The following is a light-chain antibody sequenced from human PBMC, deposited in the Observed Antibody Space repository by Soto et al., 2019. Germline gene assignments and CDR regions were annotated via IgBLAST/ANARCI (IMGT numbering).Light chain of an antibody. CDR1: SGNIANNY. CDR3: LSYDGSRQGV. J-gene: IGLJ3*02. V-gene: IGLV6-57*01. CDR2: DDD. Sequence: NFMLTQPHSVSESPGKTVTISFTRSSGNIANNYVQWYQQRPGSSPTTVIYDDDQRPSGVPDRFSGFIDRSSNSASLTISGLTTGDEADYYCLSYDGSRQGVFGGGTKLTVL.